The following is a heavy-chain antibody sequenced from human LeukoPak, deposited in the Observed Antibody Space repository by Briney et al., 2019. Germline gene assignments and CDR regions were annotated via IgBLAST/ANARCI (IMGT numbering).Heavy chain of an antibody. D-gene: IGHD6-13*01. J-gene: IGHJ4*02. CDR1: GFTFDDYA. CDR2: LKQDGSEK. V-gene: IGHV3-7*01. CDR3: ARGTIAAPGTDY. Sequence: GRSLRLSCAASGFTFDDYAMHWVRQAPGKGLEWVANLKQDGSEKHFADSVKGRFTISRDNAENSLYLQMNSLRAEDTAMYYCARGTIAAPGTDYWGQGTLVTVSS.